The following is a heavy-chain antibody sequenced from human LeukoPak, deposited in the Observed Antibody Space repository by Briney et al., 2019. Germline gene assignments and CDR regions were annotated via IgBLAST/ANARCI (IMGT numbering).Heavy chain of an antibody. V-gene: IGHV3-53*01. J-gene: IGHJ4*02. CDR1: GFTVSSNY. CDR2: IYSGGST. D-gene: IGHD6-19*01. CDR3: ARGIFASNGWSFFDY. Sequence: GGSLRLSCAASGFTVSSNYMSWVRQAPGKGLEWVSVIYSGGSTYYADSVKGRLTISRDNSKNTLYLQMNSLRAEDTAVYYCARGIFASNGWSFFDYWGQGTLVTVSS.